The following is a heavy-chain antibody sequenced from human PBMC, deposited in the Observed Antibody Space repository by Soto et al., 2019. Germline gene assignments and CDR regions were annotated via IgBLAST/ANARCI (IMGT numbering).Heavy chain of an antibody. J-gene: IGHJ4*02. Sequence: SQTISITYAISGDSVSSNSAAWNWIRQSPSRGLEWLGRTYYRSKWYNDYAVSVKSRITINPDTSKNQFSLQLNSVTPEDTAVYYLASVGVYSSFRYFDFRGQGPLGTVFS. CDR2: TYYRSKWYN. V-gene: IGHV6-1*01. D-gene: IGHD6-6*01. CDR3: ASVGVYSSFRYFDF. CDR1: GDSVSSNSAA.